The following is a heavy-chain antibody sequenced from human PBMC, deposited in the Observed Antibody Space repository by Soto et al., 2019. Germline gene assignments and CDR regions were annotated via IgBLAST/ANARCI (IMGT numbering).Heavy chain of an antibody. CDR3: ARTRPYSGSSDY. CDR1: GGTFSSYT. D-gene: IGHD1-26*01. J-gene: IGHJ4*02. CDR2: IIPILGIA. V-gene: IGHV1-69*02. Sequence: QVQLVQSGAEVKKPGSSVKVSCKASGGTFSSYTISWVRQAPGQGIEWMGRIIPILGIANYAQKFQGRVTTTADKATSTAYMALSSLRSEDTAVYCCARTRPYSGSSDYWGQGTLVTFSS.